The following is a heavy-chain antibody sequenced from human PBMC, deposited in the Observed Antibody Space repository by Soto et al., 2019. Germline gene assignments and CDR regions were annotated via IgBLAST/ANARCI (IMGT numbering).Heavy chain of an antibody. V-gene: IGHV4-39*01. CDR1: GGSISSSSYF. J-gene: IGHJ5*02. Sequence: QLQLQESGPGLVKPSETLSLTCTVSGGSISSSSYFWGWIRQPPGQGLEWIGSIYFSGSTYYNPSLRSRVTVSVETSKNQYYLKLSSVTAADTAVYYCARHPSDFWFDPWGQGTLVTVSS. CDR2: IYFSGST. D-gene: IGHD2-21*02. CDR3: ARHPSDFWFDP.